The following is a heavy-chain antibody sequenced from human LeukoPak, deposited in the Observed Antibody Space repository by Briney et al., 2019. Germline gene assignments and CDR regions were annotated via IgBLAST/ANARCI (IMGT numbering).Heavy chain of an antibody. CDR2: IYSGGST. J-gene: IGHJ4*02. Sequence: GGSLRLSCAASGFIVSSNYMSWVRQAPGKGLEWVSLIYSGGSTYYADSVKGRFTISRDNSKNTVYLQMNSLRAEDTAVYYCARAPLGGDTYWGQGTLVTVSS. CDR3: ARAPLGGDTY. V-gene: IGHV3-53*01. D-gene: IGHD2-21*02. CDR1: GFIVSSNY.